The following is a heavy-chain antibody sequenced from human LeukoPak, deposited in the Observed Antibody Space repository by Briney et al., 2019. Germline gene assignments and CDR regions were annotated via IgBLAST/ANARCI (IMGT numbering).Heavy chain of an antibody. CDR1: GGSISSYY. J-gene: IGHJ6*03. V-gene: IGHV4-34*01. Sequence: PSETLSLTCTVSGGSISSYYWSWIRQSPEKGLEWIGEMNDGGAINYNPSLLSRVTISLDRSKNQFSLKLTSVTTADTAVYYCARRWNYGRNYYIDVWGNGATVSVSS. D-gene: IGHD1-7*01. CDR3: ARRWNYGRNYYIDV. CDR2: MNDGGAI.